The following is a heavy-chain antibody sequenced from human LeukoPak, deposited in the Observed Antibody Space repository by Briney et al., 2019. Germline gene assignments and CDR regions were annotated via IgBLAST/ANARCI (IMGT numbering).Heavy chain of an antibody. Sequence: GGSLRLSCAASGFTFDDYAMHWVRQAPGKGLEWVSGISWNSGSIGYADSVKGRFTISRDNAKNSLYLEMNSLRAEDAALYYCARDLDYYDTGAYYDAFDMWGQGTMVTVCS. J-gene: IGHJ3*02. D-gene: IGHD3-22*01. CDR1: GFTFDDYA. CDR2: ISWNSGSI. CDR3: ARDLDYYDTGAYYDAFDM. V-gene: IGHV3-9*01.